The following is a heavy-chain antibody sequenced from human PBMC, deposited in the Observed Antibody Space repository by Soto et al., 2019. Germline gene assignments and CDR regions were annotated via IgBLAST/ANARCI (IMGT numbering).Heavy chain of an antibody. CDR1: GGSISSGDYY. J-gene: IGHJ4*02. D-gene: IGHD3-22*01. Sequence: SETLSLTCTVSGGSISSGDYYWRWIRQPPGKGLEWIGYIYCSGSTYYNPSLKSRVTISVDTSKSQFSLKLSSVTAADTAVYYCARGTRAYDSSGYYYFYYWRQGTLVTISS. V-gene: IGHV4-30-4*01. CDR3: ARGTRAYDSSGYYYFYY. CDR2: IYCSGST.